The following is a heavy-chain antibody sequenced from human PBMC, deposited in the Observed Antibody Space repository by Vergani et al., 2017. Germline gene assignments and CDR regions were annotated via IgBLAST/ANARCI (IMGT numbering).Heavy chain of an antibody. V-gene: IGHV3-30*03. CDR1: GFTFSSYG. J-gene: IGHJ5*02. CDR2: ISYDGSNK. Sequence: VQLLESGGGLVQPGGSLRLSCAASGFTFSSYGMHWVRQAPGKGLEWVAVISYDGSNKYYADSVKGRFTISRDNSKNTLYLQMNSLRAEDTAVYYCARIYYDFWSGPNWFDPWGQGTLVTVSS. CDR3: ARIYYDFWSGPNWFDP. D-gene: IGHD3-3*01.